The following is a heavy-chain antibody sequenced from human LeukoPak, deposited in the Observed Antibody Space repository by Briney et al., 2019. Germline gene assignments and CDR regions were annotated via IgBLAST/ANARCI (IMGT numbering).Heavy chain of an antibody. CDR3: ATTEKGCSSTSCYD. J-gene: IGHJ4*02. CDR2: IWYDGSNK. V-gene: IGHV3-33*01. CDR1: GLTFCSYG. Sequence: PGGSLRLSCAASGLTFCSYGVHGVPEAPGKGLEWVAVIWYDGSNKYYADSVKGRFTISRDNSKNTLYLQMNSLRAEDRAVYYCATTEKGCSSTSCYDWGQGTLVTVSS. D-gene: IGHD2-2*01.